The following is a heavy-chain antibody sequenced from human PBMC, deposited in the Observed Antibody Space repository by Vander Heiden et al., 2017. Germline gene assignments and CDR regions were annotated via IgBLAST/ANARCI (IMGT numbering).Heavy chain of an antibody. V-gene: IGHV4-61*01. D-gene: IGHD6-13*01. Sequence: QVQLQESGPGLVKPSETLSLTCAVPGGSLTSGRYYWSWIRQPPGKGLEWIAYIYYSGSTNYKPSLKSRVTISVDTSKNQFSLKVSSATAADTAVYYCARIELGSWYYFDHWGRGTLVTVSS. CDR2: IYYSGST. CDR1: GGSLTSGRYY. CDR3: ARIELGSWYYFDH. J-gene: IGHJ4*01.